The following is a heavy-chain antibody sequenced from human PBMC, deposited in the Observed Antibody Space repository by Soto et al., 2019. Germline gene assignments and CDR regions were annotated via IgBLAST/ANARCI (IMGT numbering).Heavy chain of an antibody. CDR2: IYYSGST. CDR3: ASPKIAFYNWFDP. Sequence: PSETLSLTCTVSGGSISSGGYYWSWIRQHPGKGLEWIGCIYYSGSTYYNPSLKSRVTISVDTSKNQFSLKLSSVTAADTAVYYCASPKIAFYNWFDPWGQGTLVTVSS. J-gene: IGHJ5*02. CDR1: GGSISSGGYY. D-gene: IGHD3-3*02. V-gene: IGHV4-39*01.